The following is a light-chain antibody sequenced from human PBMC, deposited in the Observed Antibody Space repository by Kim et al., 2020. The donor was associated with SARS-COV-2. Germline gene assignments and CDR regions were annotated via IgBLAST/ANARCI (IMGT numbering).Light chain of an antibody. V-gene: IGLV1-40*01. CDR2: CNS. J-gene: IGLJ2*01. CDR1: SSDSGAKSE. Sequence: QRVTLSWTGSSSDSGAKSELDWYQQVPGGGPKLLLTCNSYRPSGVPDRFSGFRSGTSASLAITGLQAEDEADYYCQSYDIGLSGSIFGGGTQLTVL. CDR3: QSYDIGLSGSI.